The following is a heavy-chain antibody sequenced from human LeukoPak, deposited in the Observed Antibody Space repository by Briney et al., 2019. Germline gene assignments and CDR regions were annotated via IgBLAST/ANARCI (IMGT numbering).Heavy chain of an antibody. Sequence: GGSLRLSCAASGFTFSSIAMTWVRQAPGKGLEWVSSIRSNGDTTYNADSVKGRFTISRDNSKNTLYLRMNSLRVEDTAIYYCAKGQELDDGVFDSWGQGTLVTVSS. CDR3: AKGQELDDGVFDS. CDR1: GFTFSSIA. V-gene: IGHV3-23*01. J-gene: IGHJ4*02. CDR2: IRSNGDTT. D-gene: IGHD1-1*01.